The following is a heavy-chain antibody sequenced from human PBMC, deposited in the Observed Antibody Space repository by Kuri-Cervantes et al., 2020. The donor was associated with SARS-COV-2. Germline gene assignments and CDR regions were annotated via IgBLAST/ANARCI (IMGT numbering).Heavy chain of an antibody. CDR1: GFTFSGNW. CDR3: VRDGDHWNFDY. Sequence: RTWAASGFTFSGNWIHWVRQAPGKGLGWVSRINPDGSYTNNADSVKGRFTLSRDNAKHMLFLQMNSLRAEDTAVYYCVRDGDHWNFDYWGQGTLVTVSS. D-gene: IGHD1-1*01. V-gene: IGHV3-74*01. CDR2: INPDGSYT. J-gene: IGHJ4*02.